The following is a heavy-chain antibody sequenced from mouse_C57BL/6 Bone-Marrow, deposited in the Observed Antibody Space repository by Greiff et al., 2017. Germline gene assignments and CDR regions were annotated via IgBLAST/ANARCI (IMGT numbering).Heavy chain of an antibody. Sequence: EVKLVESGGDLVKPGGSLKLSCAASGFTFSSYGMSWVRQTPDKRLEWVATISSGGSYTYYPDSLKGGFTISRDNAKNTLYLQKSSLRSEDSAMYYCARHEGLRRFAYWGPGTLVTVSA. D-gene: IGHD2-4*01. CDR1: GFTFSSYG. CDR2: ISSGGSYT. J-gene: IGHJ3*01. V-gene: IGHV5-6*01. CDR3: ARHEGLRRFAY.